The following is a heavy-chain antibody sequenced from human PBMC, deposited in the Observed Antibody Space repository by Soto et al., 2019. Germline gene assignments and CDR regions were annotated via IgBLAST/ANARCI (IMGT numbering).Heavy chain of an antibody. J-gene: IGHJ4*02. CDR2: INPNSGAT. D-gene: IGHD4-17*01. CDR1: GYTFTGYY. V-gene: IGHV1-2*02. CDR3: ASMKRSSTTTSPYYFDY. Sequence: GASVKVSCKASGYTFTGYYMHWVRQAPAQGLEWMGWINPNSGATNYAQKFQGRVTMTRDTSISTAYMDLSRLRSDDTAVYYCASMKRSSTTTSPYYFDYWGQGTLVTVSS.